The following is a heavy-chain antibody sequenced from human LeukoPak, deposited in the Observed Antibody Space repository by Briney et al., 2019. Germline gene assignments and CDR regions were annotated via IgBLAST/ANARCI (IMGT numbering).Heavy chain of an antibody. CDR3: ARGSSRVATMGGFDY. V-gene: IGHV4-30-4*01. Sequence: SETLSLTCTVSGGSISSGDYYWSWIRQPPGKGLEWIGYIYYSGSTYYNPSLKSRVTISVDTSKNQFSLKLSSVTAADTAVYYCARGSSRVATMGGFDYWGQGTLVTVSS. CDR1: GGSISSGDYY. CDR2: IYYSGST. J-gene: IGHJ4*02. D-gene: IGHD5-12*01.